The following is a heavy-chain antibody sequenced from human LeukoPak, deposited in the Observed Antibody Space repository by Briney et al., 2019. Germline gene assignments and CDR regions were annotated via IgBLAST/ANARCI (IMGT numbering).Heavy chain of an antibody. J-gene: IGHJ3*02. Sequence: GGSLRLSCAASGFTFSNYNLIWVRQAPGKGLEWVSYISGSSTYYADSVKGRFTISRDNAKNSLYLQMNSLRAEDTAVYYCARCPRSSDAFDIWGQGTMVTVSS. CDR2: ISGSST. V-gene: IGHV3-69-1*02. CDR3: ARCPRSSDAFDI. CDR1: GFTFSNYN.